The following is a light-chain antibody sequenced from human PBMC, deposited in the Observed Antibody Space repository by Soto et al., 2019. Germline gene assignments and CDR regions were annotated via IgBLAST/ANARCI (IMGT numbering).Light chain of an antibody. CDR1: SSNIGNNA. CDR3: AAWDDSLNGPGYV. J-gene: IGLJ1*01. Sequence: VLTQPPSVSEAPRQRVTISCSGSSSNIGNNAVNWYQQLPGKAPKLLIYYDDLLPSGVSDRFSGSKSGTSASLAISGLQSEDEADYYCAAWDDSLNGPGYVFGTGTKVTVL. V-gene: IGLV1-36*01. CDR2: YDD.